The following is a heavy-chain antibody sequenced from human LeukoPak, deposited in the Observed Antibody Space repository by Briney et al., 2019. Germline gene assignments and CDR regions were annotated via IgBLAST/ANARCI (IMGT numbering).Heavy chain of an antibody. CDR3: ARVRTTVTTFRFDY. V-gene: IGHV4-31*03. J-gene: IGHJ4*02. Sequence: PSETLSLTCTVSGGSISSGGYYWSWIRQHPGKGLEWIGYLYYSGSTYYNPSLKSRVTISVDTSKNQFSLKLSSVTAADTAVYYCARVRTTVTTFRFDYWGQGTLVTVSS. CDR1: GGSISSGGYY. D-gene: IGHD4-17*01. CDR2: LYYSGST.